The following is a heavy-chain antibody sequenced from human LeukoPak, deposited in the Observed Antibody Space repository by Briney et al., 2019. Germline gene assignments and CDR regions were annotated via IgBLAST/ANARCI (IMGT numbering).Heavy chain of an antibody. Sequence: SETLSLTCNVSGYSISSGDYYWTWIRQPAGKGLEWIGRVDLGGRRIFNKYLISRVTVSVDPSKNQFSLSLTSVTAADTATYYCAREGAYCSGTDCFATTVDAWGPGALVTVSS. J-gene: IGHJ5*02. V-gene: IGHV4-61*02. D-gene: IGHD2-2*01. CDR2: VDLGGRR. CDR3: AREGAYCSGTDCFATTVDA. CDR1: GYSISSGDYY.